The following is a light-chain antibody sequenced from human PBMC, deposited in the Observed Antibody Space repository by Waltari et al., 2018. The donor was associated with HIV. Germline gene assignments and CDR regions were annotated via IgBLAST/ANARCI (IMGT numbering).Light chain of an antibody. CDR2: GNS. V-gene: IGLV1-40*01. J-gene: IGLJ3*02. CDR1: SSNIRAQYA. CDR3: QSYDSSLSGWV. Sequence: QSVLTQPPSVSGAPGQRVTISCTGSSSNIRAQYAVHGYQQLPGTAPKVLIYGNSDRPSGVPDRFSGSKSATSASLVITGLQAEDEGNYYCQSYDSSLSGWVFGGGTKLTVL.